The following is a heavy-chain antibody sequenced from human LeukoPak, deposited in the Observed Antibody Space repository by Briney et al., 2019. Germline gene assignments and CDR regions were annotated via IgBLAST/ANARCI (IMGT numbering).Heavy chain of an antibody. J-gene: IGHJ4*02. V-gene: IGHV4-34*01. D-gene: IGHD3-10*01. Sequence: KPSETLSLTCAVYGGSFSGYYWSWIRQPPGKGLEWIGEINHSGSTNYNPSLKSRVTISVDTSKNQFSLKLSPVTAADTAVYYCARGVGGAWAFDYWGQGTLVTVSS. CDR1: GGSFSGYY. CDR3: ARGVGGAWAFDY. CDR2: INHSGST.